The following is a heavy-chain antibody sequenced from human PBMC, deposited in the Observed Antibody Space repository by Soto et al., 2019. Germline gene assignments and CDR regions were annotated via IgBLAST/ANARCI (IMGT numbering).Heavy chain of an antibody. CDR2: IYYSGST. Sequence: SETLSLTCTVSGGSISSGDYSWSWIRQPPGKGLEWIGYIYYSGSTYYNPSLKSRVTISVDTSKNQLSLSLSSVTAADTAVYFCARARYVLTGHHKGGYYYFDYWGQGTPVTVSS. J-gene: IGHJ4*02. D-gene: IGHD3-9*01. CDR3: ARARYVLTGHHKGGYYYFDY. CDR1: GGSISSGDYS. V-gene: IGHV4-30-4*02.